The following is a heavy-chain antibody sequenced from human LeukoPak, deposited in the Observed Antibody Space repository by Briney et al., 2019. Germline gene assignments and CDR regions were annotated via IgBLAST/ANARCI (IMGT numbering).Heavy chain of an antibody. Sequence: ASVKVSCKASRYPFTSYAMHWVRQAPGQRLEWMGWINVGNGNTKYSQKFQDRVTITRDTPASTAYMALSSLTSDDTAVYYCARQGGGPYSGSPFDYWGQGTLVTVSS. CDR3: ARQGGGPYSGSPFDY. CDR2: INVGNGNT. V-gene: IGHV1-3*01. CDR1: RYPFTSYA. D-gene: IGHD1-26*01. J-gene: IGHJ4*02.